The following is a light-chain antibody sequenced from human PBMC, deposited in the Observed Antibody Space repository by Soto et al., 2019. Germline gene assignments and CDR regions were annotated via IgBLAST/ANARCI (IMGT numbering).Light chain of an antibody. CDR1: SSDVGGSNF. CDR2: DVS. V-gene: IGLV2-11*01. CDR3: CSYAGNSLWV. J-gene: IGLJ3*02. Sequence: QSALTQPRSVSGSPGQSVTISCTGSSSDVGGSNFVSWYQQLPVKAPKLVIYDVSKRPSGVPDRFSGSKSGNTASLTISGLQAEDEADYYCCSYAGNSLWVFGGGTKLTVL.